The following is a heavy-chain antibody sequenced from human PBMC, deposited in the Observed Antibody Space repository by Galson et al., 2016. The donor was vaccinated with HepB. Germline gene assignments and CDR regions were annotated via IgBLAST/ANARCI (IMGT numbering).Heavy chain of an antibody. Sequence: SVKVSCKASGYTFTSYDINWVRQATGQGPEWMGWMNPKSGNTGHAQKFRGRVTMSRNISISTAYTELSSLRSDDTAVYYCSRGPEHYDILAGSNWFDPWGQGTLVTVSS. D-gene: IGHD3-9*01. CDR1: GYTFTSYD. CDR3: SRGPEHYDILAGSNWFDP. CDR2: MNPKSGNT. J-gene: IGHJ5*02. V-gene: IGHV1-8*01.